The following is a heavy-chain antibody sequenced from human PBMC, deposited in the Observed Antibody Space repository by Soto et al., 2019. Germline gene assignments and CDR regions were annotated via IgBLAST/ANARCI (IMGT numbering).Heavy chain of an antibody. D-gene: IGHD3-22*01. Sequence: PWGSLLISCTFSVFAFNNYGINWVRQAPGKGLEWVSSISKSDYTYYSDSVKGRFAISRDNAKSSVSLQMNTLRVEDTAVYYCAREDSIIITAVSDFWGQGTMVTVSS. V-gene: IGHV3-21*01. J-gene: IGHJ4*02. CDR3: AREDSIIITAVSDF. CDR2: ISKSDYT. CDR1: VFAFNNYG.